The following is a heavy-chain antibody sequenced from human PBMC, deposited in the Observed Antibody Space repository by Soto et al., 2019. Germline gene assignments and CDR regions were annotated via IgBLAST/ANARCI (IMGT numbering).Heavy chain of an antibody. CDR3: ARGGGGGYYSYGVDV. CDR1: GYTFSTFY. V-gene: IGHV1-46*01. J-gene: IGHJ6*02. Sequence: QAQLMQSGAEMKKPGASVKVSCKASGYTFSTFYMHWVRQAPGQGLEWMGIINTSSGTTSYAEKFQGRVTMTRDTSPRTVYMEMSSLTSGDTAVYYCARGGGGGYYSYGVDVGGQGTTVTVSS. D-gene: IGHD6-25*01. CDR2: INTSSGTT.